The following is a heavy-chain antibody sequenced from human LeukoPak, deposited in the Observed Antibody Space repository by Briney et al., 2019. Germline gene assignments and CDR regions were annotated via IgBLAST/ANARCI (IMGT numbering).Heavy chain of an antibody. CDR1: GYTFTSYG. Sequence: ASVKVSCKASGYTFTSYGISWVRQAPGQGLEWMGWISAYNGNTNYAQKLQGRVTMTTDTSTGTAYMELRSLRSDDTAVYHCARSYGGAPRPLIDYWGQGTLVTVSS. CDR2: ISAYNGNT. CDR3: ARSYGGAPRPLIDY. J-gene: IGHJ4*02. D-gene: IGHD3-10*01. V-gene: IGHV1-18*01.